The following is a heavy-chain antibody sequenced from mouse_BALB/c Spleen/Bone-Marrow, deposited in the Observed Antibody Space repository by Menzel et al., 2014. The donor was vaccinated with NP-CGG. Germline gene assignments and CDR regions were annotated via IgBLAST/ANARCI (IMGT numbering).Heavy chain of an antibody. CDR3: ARRDGGPMDY. V-gene: IGHV5-6*01. D-gene: IGHD2-3*01. Sequence: EVHLVESGGDLVKPGGSLKLSCAASGFTFSNYGMSWVRQTPDKRLGWVATISSGGSHTYYPDSVKGRFTISRDNAKNTLYLQMSSLKSEDTAMYYCARRDGGPMDYWGQGTSVTVSS. CDR2: ISSGGSHT. CDR1: GFTFSNYG. J-gene: IGHJ4*01.